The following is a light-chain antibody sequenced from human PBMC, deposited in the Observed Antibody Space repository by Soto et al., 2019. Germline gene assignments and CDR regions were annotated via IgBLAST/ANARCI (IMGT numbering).Light chain of an antibody. Sequence: DIQMTQSPSSLSASVGDRVTITCRASQGISNSLAWYQQKPGKVPKLLIYGASTLQSGVPSRFSGSGSGTDFTLTISSLQPEDVATYFCQKYNSAPWTFGQGTKVEIK. CDR2: GAS. V-gene: IGKV1-27*01. CDR3: QKYNSAPWT. CDR1: QGISNS. J-gene: IGKJ1*01.